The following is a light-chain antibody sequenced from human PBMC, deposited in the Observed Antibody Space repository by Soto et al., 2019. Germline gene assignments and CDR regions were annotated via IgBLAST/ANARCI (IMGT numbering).Light chain of an antibody. Sequence: ETVMTQSPGTLSVSPGEGATLSCRASQTINNNLAWYQQKPGQAPRLLIYGASRRATGVPARFSGSGSGTEFTLTISSLQSEDFAVYYCQHYNNGPRFGQGTKVDVK. CDR3: QHYNNGPR. CDR2: GAS. V-gene: IGKV3-15*01. CDR1: QTINNN. J-gene: IGKJ1*01.